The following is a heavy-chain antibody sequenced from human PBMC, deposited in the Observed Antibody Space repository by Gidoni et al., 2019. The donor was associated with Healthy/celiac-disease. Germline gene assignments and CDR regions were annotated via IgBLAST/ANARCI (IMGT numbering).Heavy chain of an antibody. Sequence: DVQLVESGGGLVQLGGSLRLSCSVSGFTVSSTYMSWVRQAPGKGLEWVSVIYSGGSTYYAGSVKGRVTISRDNSKNTRYLQMNSLRAEDTAVYYCARDHRYYGSGSYYNVPDYGMDVWGQGTTVTVSS. CDR1: GFTVSSTY. CDR3: ARDHRYYGSGSYYNVPDYGMDV. CDR2: IYSGGST. J-gene: IGHJ6*02. V-gene: IGHV3-66*01. D-gene: IGHD3-10*01.